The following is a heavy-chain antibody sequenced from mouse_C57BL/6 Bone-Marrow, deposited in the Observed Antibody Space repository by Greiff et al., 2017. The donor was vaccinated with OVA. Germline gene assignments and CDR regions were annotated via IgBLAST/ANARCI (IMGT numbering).Heavy chain of an antibody. D-gene: IGHD2-4*01. V-gene: IGHV5-4*01. Sequence: EVMLVESGGGLVKPGGSLKLSCAASGFTFSSYAMSWVRQTPEKRLEWVATISDGGSYTYYPDNVKGRFTISRDNAKNNLYLQMSHLKSEDTAMYYCARDDYDDSSGGFAYWGQGTLVTVSA. CDR2: ISDGGSYT. CDR1: GFTFSSYA. CDR3: ARDDYDDSSGGFAY. J-gene: IGHJ3*01.